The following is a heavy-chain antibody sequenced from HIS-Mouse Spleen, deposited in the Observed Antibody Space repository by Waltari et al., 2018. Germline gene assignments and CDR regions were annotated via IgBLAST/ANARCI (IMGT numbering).Heavy chain of an antibody. J-gene: IGHJ1*01. Sequence: QVQVVESGGGVVQPGSALGLSWPAAGFPFVSYVLHGLLSAPGTGRVWGAVIWYDGSNKDCADSVKGRFTISRDNSKNTLYLQMNSLRAEDTAVYYCAKEHIAVAGTGYFQHWGQGTLVTVSS. CDR1: GFPFVSYV. D-gene: IGHD6-19*01. CDR2: IWYDGSNK. CDR3: AKEHIAVAGTGYFQH. V-gene: IGHV3-33*06.